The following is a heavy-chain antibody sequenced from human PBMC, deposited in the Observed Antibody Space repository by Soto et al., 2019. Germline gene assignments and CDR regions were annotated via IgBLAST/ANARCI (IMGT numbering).Heavy chain of an antibody. D-gene: IGHD4-17*01. Sequence: EVQLLESGGGLVQPGGSLRLSCSASGFTFSNYVMAWVRQAPGKGLEWVSAITGSGDTTYYADSVKGRFTVSRDNSRNTLYLQMNSLRGEDTALYYCARKRSYGYYDNWFDPCGQGTLVTVSS. J-gene: IGHJ5*02. V-gene: IGHV3-23*01. CDR1: GFTFSNYV. CDR2: ITGSGDTT. CDR3: ARKRSYGYYDNWFDP.